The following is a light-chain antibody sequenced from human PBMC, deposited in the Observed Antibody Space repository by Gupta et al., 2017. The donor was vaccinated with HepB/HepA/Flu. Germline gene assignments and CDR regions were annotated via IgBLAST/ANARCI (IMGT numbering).Light chain of an antibody. CDR1: SRDVGSYNR. V-gene: IGLV2-18*02. J-gene: IGLJ2*01. CDR3: SAYTSSSNVV. Sequence: TISCTGTSRDVGSYNRVSWYQQSPVTAPNLLLSEVSNRPSGVPARFSVSNSGNTASLTISGLQAEDEADYYCSAYTSSSNVVFGGGTKLTVL. CDR2: EVS.